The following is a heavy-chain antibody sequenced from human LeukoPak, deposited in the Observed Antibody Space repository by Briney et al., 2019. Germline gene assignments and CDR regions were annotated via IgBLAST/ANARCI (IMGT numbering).Heavy chain of an antibody. CDR3: AREGLSASFDY. D-gene: IGHD6-25*01. Sequence: KPSETLSLTCAVSGYSISSGYYWGWIRQPPGKGLGWIGSIYHSGSTYYNPSLKSRVTISVDTSKNQFSLKLSSVTAADTAVYYCAREGLSASFDYWGQGTLVTVSS. V-gene: IGHV4-38-2*02. CDR2: IYHSGST. J-gene: IGHJ4*02. CDR1: GYSISSGYY.